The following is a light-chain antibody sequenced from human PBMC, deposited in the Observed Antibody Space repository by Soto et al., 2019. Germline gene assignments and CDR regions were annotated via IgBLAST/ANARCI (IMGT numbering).Light chain of an antibody. CDR2: SNN. J-gene: IGLJ2*01. CDR1: SSNIGSNT. V-gene: IGLV1-44*01. CDR3: AAWDDSLNGVV. Sequence: QSVLTQPPSASGTPGQRVTISCSGSSSNIGSNTVYWYQQLPGTAPKVLIYSNNQRPSGVPDRFSGSKSGTSASLAISGLQAEDEADYYCAAWDDSLNGVVFGGGTKLTVL.